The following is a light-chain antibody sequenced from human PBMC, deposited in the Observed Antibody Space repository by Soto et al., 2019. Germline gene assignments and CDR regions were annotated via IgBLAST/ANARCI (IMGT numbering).Light chain of an antibody. Sequence: IVVTNSAFTLSLSPGERATLSCKAGQTVNNNYVAWYQQIPGQAPRLLIFRASNKATGIPDRFSGSGSGTEFILTISGLEAEDSGLYHCNQYGVLLETLGQGTKVDIK. CDR2: RAS. V-gene: IGKV3-20*01. CDR3: NQYGVLLET. CDR1: QTVNNNY. J-gene: IGKJ1*01.